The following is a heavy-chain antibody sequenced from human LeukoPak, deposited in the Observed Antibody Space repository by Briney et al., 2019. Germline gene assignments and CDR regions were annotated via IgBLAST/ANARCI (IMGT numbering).Heavy chain of an antibody. CDR3: ARDPSAPRGYFDY. D-gene: IGHD1-26*01. Sequence: PSKTLSLTCTVSGVSITSYYWSWIRQPPGKGLEWIGYIFYSGSTNYNPSLKSRVTISVDTSKNQSSLKLSSVTAADTAVYYCARDPSAPRGYFDYWGQGTLVTVSS. J-gene: IGHJ4*02. CDR1: GVSITSYY. V-gene: IGHV4-59*01. CDR2: IFYSGST.